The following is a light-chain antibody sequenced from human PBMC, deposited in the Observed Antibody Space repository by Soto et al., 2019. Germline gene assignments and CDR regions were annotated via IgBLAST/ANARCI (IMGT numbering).Light chain of an antibody. CDR3: QQFGSSRT. Sequence: EIVLTQSPGTLSLSPGERATLSCRASQSVSSSYLAWYQQKPGQAPRLLIYDASSRATGIPERFSGSGSGTDFTLTVSRLEPEDFAVYYCQQFGSSRTFGQGTKVEIK. CDR2: DAS. V-gene: IGKV3-20*01. CDR1: QSVSSSY. J-gene: IGKJ1*01.